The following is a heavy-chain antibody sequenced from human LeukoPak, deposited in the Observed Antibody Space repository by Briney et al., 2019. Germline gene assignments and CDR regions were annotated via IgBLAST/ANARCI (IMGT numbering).Heavy chain of an antibody. CDR3: ARDFDGGNSDYFDY. D-gene: IGHD4-23*01. J-gene: IGHJ4*02. V-gene: IGHV1-2*02. CDR1: GYTFTGYY. CDR2: INPNSGGT. Sequence: ASVKVSCKASGYTFTGYYMHWVRQAPGQGGEGMGWINPNSGGTNYAQKFQGRVTMTRDTSISTAYMELSRLRSDDTAVYYCARDFDGGNSDYFDYWGQGTLVTVSS.